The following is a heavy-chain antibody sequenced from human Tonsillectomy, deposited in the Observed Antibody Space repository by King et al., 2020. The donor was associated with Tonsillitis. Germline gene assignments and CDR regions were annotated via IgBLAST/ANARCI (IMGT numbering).Heavy chain of an antibody. V-gene: IGHV3-30*04. Sequence: VQLVESGGGVVQPGRSLRLSCAASGFTFSSYAIHWVRQAPGKGLEWVAVISYDGSNKYYADSVKGRFTISRDNSKNTLYLQMNSLRAEDTAVYYCARDRVFISMVRGVSASFDYWGQGTLVTVSS. CDR2: ISYDGSNK. D-gene: IGHD3-10*01. CDR1: GFTFSSYA. J-gene: IGHJ4*02. CDR3: ARDRVFISMVRGVSASFDY.